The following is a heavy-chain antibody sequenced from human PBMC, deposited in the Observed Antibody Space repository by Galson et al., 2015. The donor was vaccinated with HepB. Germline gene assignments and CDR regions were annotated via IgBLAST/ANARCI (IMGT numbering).Heavy chain of an antibody. D-gene: IGHD2-8*01. V-gene: IGHV3-66*02. Sequence: SLRLSCAASGFSVSSDYMSWVRQAPGKGLECVSVIYGGGGTNYADSVKGRFTISRDNSKNILYPQMNNLRSVDTAVYYCARGRYCTTECYLDPWGQGTQVTVTS. CDR2: IYGGGGT. J-gene: IGHJ5*02. CDR1: GFSVSSDY. CDR3: ARGRYCTTECYLDP.